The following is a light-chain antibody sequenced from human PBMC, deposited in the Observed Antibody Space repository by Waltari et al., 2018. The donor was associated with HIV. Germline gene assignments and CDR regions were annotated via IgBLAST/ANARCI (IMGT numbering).Light chain of an antibody. CDR1: TSDFNDNKY. J-gene: IGLJ2*01. V-gene: IGLV2-14*01. CDR3: SSYKTRNSVV. CDR2: EVS. Sequence: QLASVSGSPGQSVTIPCTGTTSDFNDNKYVSWYQQHPGRAPKLIIFEVSYRPSGVSDRFSDSKSGSTASLTISGLQTEDEADYYCSSYKTRNSVVFGGG.